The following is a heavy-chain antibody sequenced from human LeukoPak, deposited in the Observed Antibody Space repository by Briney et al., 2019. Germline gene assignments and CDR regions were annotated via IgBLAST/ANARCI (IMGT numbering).Heavy chain of an antibody. CDR2: INPNSGGT. Sequence: GASVKVSCKASGYTFTGYYMHWVRQAPGQGLEWMGWINPNSGGTNYAQKFQGRVTMTRDTFISTAYMELSRLISDDTAVYYCAGDGYNSRRFFDYWGQGTLVTVSS. D-gene: IGHD5-24*01. V-gene: IGHV1-2*02. J-gene: IGHJ4*02. CDR3: AGDGYNSRRFFDY. CDR1: GYTFTGYY.